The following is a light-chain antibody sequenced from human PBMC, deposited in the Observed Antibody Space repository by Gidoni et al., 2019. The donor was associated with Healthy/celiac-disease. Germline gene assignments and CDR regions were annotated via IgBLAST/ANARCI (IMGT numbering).Light chain of an antibody. CDR2: DAS. V-gene: IGKV3-11*01. J-gene: IGKJ2*04. Sequence: DIVLTQSPATLSLSPVERATLSCRASQSVSNYLAWYQQKPGQAPRLLIYDASNRDTGIPARCSGSGSGTDFTLTISSLEPEDFAVYYCQQRSNWPLCSFGQGTKLEIK. CDR1: QSVSNY. CDR3: QQRSNWPLCS.